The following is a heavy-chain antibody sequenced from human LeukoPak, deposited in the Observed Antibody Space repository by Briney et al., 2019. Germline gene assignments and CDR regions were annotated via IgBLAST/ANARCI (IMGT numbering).Heavy chain of an antibody. CDR2: IWYDGSQR. D-gene: IGHD1-14*01. CDR3: ATSSPRNYFDH. CDR1: GFIFSTYG. V-gene: IGHV3-33*01. Sequence: GGSLRLSCVASGFIFSTYGLHWVRQSPGRGLEWVAVIWYDGSQRYYADSVKGRFTISRDESQNTIYLQMDSLRAEDTAVYYCATSSPRNYFDHWGQGTLVTVSS. J-gene: IGHJ4*02.